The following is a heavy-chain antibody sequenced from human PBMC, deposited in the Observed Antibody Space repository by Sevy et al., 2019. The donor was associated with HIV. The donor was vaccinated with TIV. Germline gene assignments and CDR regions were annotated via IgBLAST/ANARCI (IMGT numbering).Heavy chain of an antibody. CDR1: GFTFSDHY. D-gene: IGHD6-13*01. V-gene: IGHV3-72*01. J-gene: IGHJ4*02. CDR3: ATHAGIAALGRVFDY. Sequence: GGSLRLSCAASGFTFSDHYMEWVRQAPGKGLEWVGRTRNKADSYTTEYAASVKGRFTISRDDSKNSLYLQMNSLKTEDTAVYYCATHAGIAALGRVFDYWGQGSLVTVSS. CDR2: TRNKADSYTT.